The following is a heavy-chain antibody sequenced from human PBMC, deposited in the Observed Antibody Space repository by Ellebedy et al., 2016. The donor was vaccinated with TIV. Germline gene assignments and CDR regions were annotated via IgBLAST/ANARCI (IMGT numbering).Heavy chain of an antibody. V-gene: IGHV4-59*08. CDR1: GGSIRTYY. D-gene: IGHD6-25*01. CDR2: IYDTGST. J-gene: IGHJ4*02. Sequence: MPSETLSLTCTVSGGSIRTYYWSWIRQSPGKGLEWIGYIYDTGSTSYNPSRKSRLTMSVDTSNNQFSLQLSSVHAADTAVYFCAGRSGAAASGHDYWGQGTLVSVSS. CDR3: AGRSGAAASGHDY.